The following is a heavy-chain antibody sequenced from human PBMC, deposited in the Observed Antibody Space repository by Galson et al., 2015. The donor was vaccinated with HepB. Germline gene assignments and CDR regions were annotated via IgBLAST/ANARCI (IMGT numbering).Heavy chain of an antibody. CDR3: ARDHYPYYYDSSGYLYY. V-gene: IGHV1-69*04. CDR1: GGTFSSYA. D-gene: IGHD3-22*01. Sequence: SVKVSCKASGGTFSSYAISWVRQAPGQGLEWMGRIIPILGIANYAQKFQGRVTITADKSTSTAYMELSSLRSEDTAVYYCARDHYPYYYDSSGYLYYWGQGTLVTVSS. CDR2: IIPILGIA. J-gene: IGHJ4*02.